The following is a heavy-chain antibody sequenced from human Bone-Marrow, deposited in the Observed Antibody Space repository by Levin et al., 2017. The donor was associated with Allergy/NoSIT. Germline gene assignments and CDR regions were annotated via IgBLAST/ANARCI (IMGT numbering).Heavy chain of an antibody. Sequence: GGSLRLSCAASGFTFSDYYMSWIRQAPGKGLEWVSYISSSGSTIYYADSVKGRFTISRDNAKNSLYLQMNSLRAEDTAVYYCARDGGYDFWSGYPPYDYYYYGMDVWGQGTTVTVSS. D-gene: IGHD3-3*01. CDR1: GFTFSDYY. V-gene: IGHV3-11*01. J-gene: IGHJ6*02. CDR2: ISSSGSTI. CDR3: ARDGGYDFWSGYPPYDYYYYGMDV.